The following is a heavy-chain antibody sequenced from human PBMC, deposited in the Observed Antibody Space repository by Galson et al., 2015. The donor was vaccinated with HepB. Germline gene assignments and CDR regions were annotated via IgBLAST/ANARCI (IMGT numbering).Heavy chain of an antibody. D-gene: IGHD3-10*01. V-gene: IGHV1-3*01. CDR1: GYTFTSYA. Sequence: SVKVSCKASGYTFTSYAMHWVRQAPGQRLEWMGWINAGNGNTKYSQKFQGRVTITRDTSASTAYMELSSLRSEDTAVYYCARRPMVQGVSDYWGQGTLVTVSS. J-gene: IGHJ4*02. CDR2: INAGNGNT. CDR3: ARRPMVQGVSDY.